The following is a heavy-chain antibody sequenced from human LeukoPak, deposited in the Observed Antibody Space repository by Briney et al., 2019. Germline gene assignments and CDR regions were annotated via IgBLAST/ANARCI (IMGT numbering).Heavy chain of an antibody. V-gene: IGHV3-30-3*01. CDR1: GFTFSSYA. CDR2: ISYDGSNK. Sequence: GRSLRLSCAASGFTFSSYAMHWVRQAPGKGLEWVAVISYDGSNKYYADSVKGRFTISRDNSKNTLYLQMNSLRAEDTAVYYCARGTSRDGYLRFDLWGRGTLVTVSS. D-gene: IGHD5-24*01. J-gene: IGHJ2*01. CDR3: ARGTSRDGYLRFDL.